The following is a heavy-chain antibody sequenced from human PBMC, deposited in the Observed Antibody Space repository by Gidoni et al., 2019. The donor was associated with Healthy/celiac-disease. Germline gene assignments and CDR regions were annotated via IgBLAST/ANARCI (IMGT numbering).Heavy chain of an antibody. Sequence: EVQLVESGGGLIQPGGSLRLSCAASGFTVSSHYMSWVRQAPGKGLEWVSVIDSGGSTYYADSVKGRFTISRDNSKNTLYLQMNSLRAEDTAVYYCARVGNVDTAMVAFGAFDIWGQGTMVTVSS. V-gene: IGHV3-53*01. CDR2: IDSGGST. J-gene: IGHJ3*02. CDR1: GFTVSSHY. CDR3: ARVGNVDTAMVAFGAFDI. D-gene: IGHD5-18*01.